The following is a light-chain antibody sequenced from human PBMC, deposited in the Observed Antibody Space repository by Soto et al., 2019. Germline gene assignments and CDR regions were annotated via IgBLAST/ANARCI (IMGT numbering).Light chain of an antibody. V-gene: IGKV3-20*01. CDR3: QQYGSSPPYT. Sequence: EIVLTQSPGTLSLSPGERATLSCRASQSVSSSYLAWYQQNPGQAPRLLIYGASSRATGIPNRFSGSGSGTDFTLTISRLEHEDIAVYYCQQYGSSPPYTFGQGTKLEIK. J-gene: IGKJ2*01. CDR2: GAS. CDR1: QSVSSSY.